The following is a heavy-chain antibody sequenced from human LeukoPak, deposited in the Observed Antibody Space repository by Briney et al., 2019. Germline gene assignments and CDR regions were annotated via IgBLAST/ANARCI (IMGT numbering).Heavy chain of an antibody. V-gene: IGHV3-23*01. J-gene: IGHJ4*02. CDR1: EFYFGNHA. D-gene: IGHD2-21*02. Sequence: GGSLTLYCSAAEFYFGNHAMIWVRQAPGQGLEWVSVVSGSGDTNHYADSVKGRITISRDNSKNTLYLQMISLRAEDTAVYYCAKDPRKYCGGDCYPRGHFDYWGQGTLVTVSS. CDR3: AKDPRKYCGGDCYPRGHFDY. CDR2: VSGSGDTN.